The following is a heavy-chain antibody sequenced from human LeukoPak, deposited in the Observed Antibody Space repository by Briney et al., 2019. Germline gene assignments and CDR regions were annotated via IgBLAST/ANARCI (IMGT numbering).Heavy chain of an antibody. CDR3: ARDGSDYDFWSGYQGSFDY. CDR2: INWNGDST. J-gene: IGHJ4*02. D-gene: IGHD3-3*01. CDR1: GFTFDDYG. V-gene: IGHV3-20*04. Sequence: PGGSLRLSCAASGFTFDDYGMTWVRQAPGKGLEWVSSINWNGDSTHYADSVKGRFTISRDNAKNSLYLQMNSLRAEDTAVYYCARDGSDYDFWSGYQGSFDYWGQGTLVTVSS.